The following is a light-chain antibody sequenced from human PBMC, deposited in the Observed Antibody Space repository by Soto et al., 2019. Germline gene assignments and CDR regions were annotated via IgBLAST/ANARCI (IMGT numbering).Light chain of an antibody. Sequence: DIQMTQSPSTLSASVGDRVTITGRASQSISSWLAWYQQKPGKAPKLLIYDASSLESGVPSRFSGSGSGTEFTLTISSLEPEDFAVYYCQQRSNWPPITFGQGTRLEIK. CDR2: DAS. CDR1: QSISSW. J-gene: IGKJ5*01. V-gene: IGKV1-5*01. CDR3: QQRSNWPPIT.